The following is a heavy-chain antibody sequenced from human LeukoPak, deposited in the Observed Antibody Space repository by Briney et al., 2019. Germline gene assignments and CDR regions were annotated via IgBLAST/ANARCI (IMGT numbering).Heavy chain of an antibody. J-gene: IGHJ4*02. Sequence: SETLSLTCAVYGGSFSGYYWSWIRQPPGKGLEWIGEINHSGSTNYNPSLKSRVTISVDTSKNQFSLKLSSVTAADTAVYYCARKRGFYGSGSSSPFDYWGQGTLVTVSS. V-gene: IGHV4-34*01. CDR2: INHSGST. CDR3: ARKRGFYGSGSSSPFDY. D-gene: IGHD3-10*01. CDR1: GGSFSGYY.